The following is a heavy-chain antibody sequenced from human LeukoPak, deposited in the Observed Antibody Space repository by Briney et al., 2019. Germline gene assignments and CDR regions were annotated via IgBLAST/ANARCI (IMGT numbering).Heavy chain of an antibody. CDR2: INHSGST. Sequence: SETLSLTCAVYGGSFSGYYWSWIRQPPGKGLEWIGEINHSGSTNYNPSLKSRVTISIDTSKNQFSPKLSSLTAADTAVYYCARGPFLPLLHEYVWGSYRFGYFDYWGQGTLVTVSS. CDR3: ARGPFLPLLHEYVWGSYRFGYFDY. D-gene: IGHD3-16*02. CDR1: GGSFSGYY. V-gene: IGHV4-34*01. J-gene: IGHJ4*02.